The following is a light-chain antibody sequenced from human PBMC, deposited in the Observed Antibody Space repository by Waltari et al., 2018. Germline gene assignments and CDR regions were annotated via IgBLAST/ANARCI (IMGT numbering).Light chain of an antibody. Sequence: IVLTQSPEPLSLSPGQRAPLSSRARQTINNNCLVWYQQKPGQAPRLIIHGPSSSATAFPDRFSGSGSGTDFTLTISSLKPEDSSVYYCQQYDGSVLTFGGGTKVEI. J-gene: IGKJ4*01. V-gene: IGKV3-20*01. CDR1: QTINNNC. CDR3: QQYDGSVLT. CDR2: GPS.